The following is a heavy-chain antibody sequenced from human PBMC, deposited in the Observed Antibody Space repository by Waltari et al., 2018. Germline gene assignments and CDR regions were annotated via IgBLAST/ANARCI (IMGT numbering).Heavy chain of an antibody. CDR2: IMPIFGTG. Sequence: QVQLVQSGAEVKKPGSSVKVSCKASGVTFSSYAISWVRQAPGQGLEWMGGIMPIFGTGNYARKFQGRVTITADESTSTAYMELSSLRSEDTVVYYCARGIKQWLVVGAFDYWGQGTLVTVSS. CDR1: GVTFSSYA. D-gene: IGHD6-19*01. V-gene: IGHV1-69*01. CDR3: ARGIKQWLVVGAFDY. J-gene: IGHJ4*02.